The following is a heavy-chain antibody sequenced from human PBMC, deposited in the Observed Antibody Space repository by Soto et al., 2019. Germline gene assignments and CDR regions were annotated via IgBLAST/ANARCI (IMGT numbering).Heavy chain of an antibody. CDR2: IYYRGRT. J-gene: IGHJ1*01. Sequence: QVQLQESGPGLVKPSQTLSLTCTVSGGSISSGDYYWSWIRQPPGKGLEWIGYIYYRGRTYYNRSLKSRVTISVDTSKIHCSLKLRSVTAADTAVYYCAIGITMVRGVIMQYFQHWGQGTLVTVSS. CDR1: GGSISSGDYY. D-gene: IGHD3-10*01. V-gene: IGHV4-30-4*01. CDR3: AIGITMVRGVIMQYFQH.